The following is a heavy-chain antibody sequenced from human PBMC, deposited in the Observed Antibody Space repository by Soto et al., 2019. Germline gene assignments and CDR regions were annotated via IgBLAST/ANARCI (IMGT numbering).Heavy chain of an antibody. CDR1: GFTFSSYS. CDR2: ISSSSSTI. Sequence: ESGGGLVQPGGSLRLSCAASGFTFSSYSMNWVRQAPGKGLEWVSYISSSSSTIYYADSVKGRFTISRDNAKNSLYLQMNSLRDEDTAVYYCARDLYYDFWSGYQNVYYYGMDVWGQGTTVTVSS. CDR3: ARDLYYDFWSGYQNVYYYGMDV. D-gene: IGHD3-3*01. V-gene: IGHV3-48*02. J-gene: IGHJ6*02.